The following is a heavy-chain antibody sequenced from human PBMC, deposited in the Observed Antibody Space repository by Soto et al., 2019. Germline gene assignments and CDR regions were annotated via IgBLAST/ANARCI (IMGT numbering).Heavy chain of an antibody. J-gene: IGHJ4*02. Sequence: SETLSLTCTVSGGSISSSSYYWGWIRQPPGKGLEWTGSIYYSGSTYYNPSLKSRVTISVDTSKNQFSLKLSSVTAADTAVYYCARQLTVTTIDYWGQGTLVTVSS. V-gene: IGHV4-39*01. CDR3: ARQLTVTTIDY. CDR2: IYYSGST. CDR1: GGSISSSSYY. D-gene: IGHD4-17*01.